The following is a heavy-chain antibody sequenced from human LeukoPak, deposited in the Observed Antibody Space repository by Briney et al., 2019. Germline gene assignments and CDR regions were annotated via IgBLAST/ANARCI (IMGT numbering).Heavy chain of an antibody. Sequence: KASETLSLTCTVSGGSVSSYYWSWIRQPPGKGLEWIGHIHYSGNINYNPSLKSRVTMSLDTSENHSSLKVNSVTAADTAVYYCVRHAGNYGGAFDIWGQGTTVTVSS. J-gene: IGHJ3*02. D-gene: IGHD3-16*01. CDR3: VRHAGNYGGAFDI. CDR1: GGSVSSYY. V-gene: IGHV4-59*02. CDR2: IHYSGNI.